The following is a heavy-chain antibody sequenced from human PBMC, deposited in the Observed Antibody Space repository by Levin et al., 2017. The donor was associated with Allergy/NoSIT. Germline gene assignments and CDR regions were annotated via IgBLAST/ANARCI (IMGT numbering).Heavy chain of an antibody. CDR3: ARTYCGGDCYNAFDI. V-gene: IGHV3-48*02. CDR2: ISSSSSTI. D-gene: IGHD2-21*02. J-gene: IGHJ3*02. CDR1: GFTFSSYS. Sequence: ASVKVSCAASGFTFSSYSMNWVRQAPGKGLEWVSYISSSSSTIYYADSVKGRFTISRDNAKNSLYLQMNSLRDEDTAVYYCARTYCGGDCYNAFDIWGQGTMVTVSS.